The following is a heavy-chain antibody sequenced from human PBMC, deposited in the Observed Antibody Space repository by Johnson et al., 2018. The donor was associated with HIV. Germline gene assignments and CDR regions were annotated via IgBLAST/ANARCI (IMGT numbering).Heavy chain of an antibody. CDR1: GFTFSSYW. Sequence: VQLVESGGGVVRPGGSLRLSCAASGFTFSSYWMHWVRQAPGKGLEYVSAISSNGGSTSYANSVKGRFTISRDNSKNTLYLQMGSLRAEDMAVYYCARGGRGYSYSYAFDIWGQGTMVTVSS. D-gene: IGHD5-18*01. CDR3: ARGGRGYSYSYAFDI. V-gene: IGHV3-64*01. CDR2: ISSNGGST. J-gene: IGHJ3*02.